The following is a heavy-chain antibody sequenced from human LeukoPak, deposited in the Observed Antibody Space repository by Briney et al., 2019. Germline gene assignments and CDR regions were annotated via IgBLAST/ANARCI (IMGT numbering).Heavy chain of an antibody. D-gene: IGHD3-10*01. CDR2: INHSGTT. Sequence: PSETLSLTCAVYGGSFSGYYWSWIRQPPGKGLEWIGEINHSGTTNYNPSLKGRITISVDTSKNQFSLRLSSVTAADTAVYYCARGRGPLYWYFDLWGRGTLVTVSS. CDR1: GGSFSGYY. CDR3: ARGRGPLYWYFDL. V-gene: IGHV4-34*01. J-gene: IGHJ2*01.